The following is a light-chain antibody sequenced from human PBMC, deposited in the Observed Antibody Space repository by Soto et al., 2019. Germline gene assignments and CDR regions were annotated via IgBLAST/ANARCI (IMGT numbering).Light chain of an antibody. V-gene: IGKV1-39*01. Sequence: DIPMTQSPSSLSASVGDRVTVTCLASQIISTYLNWYQQRAGLAPRLLIYAASSLQSGVPPRFSASGSGTDFTLTITSLQHEDFATYFCQQTYSAPPTFGQGTKVDIK. CDR1: QIISTY. CDR3: QQTYSAPPT. J-gene: IGKJ1*01. CDR2: AAS.